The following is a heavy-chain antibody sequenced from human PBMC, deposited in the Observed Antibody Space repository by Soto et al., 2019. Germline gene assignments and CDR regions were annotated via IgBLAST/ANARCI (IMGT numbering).Heavy chain of an antibody. CDR1: GFIFSSYS. V-gene: IGHV3-48*02. D-gene: IGHD1-26*01. CDR2: ISGHSTSI. Sequence: PVGSLRLSCAASGFIFSSYSMNWVRQAPGKGLEWVSYISGHSTSIYYADSVKGRFTISRDNAKKSLSLQMNSLRDEDTAVYYCARGELDRAIDCWGQGTLVT. CDR3: ARGELDRAIDC. J-gene: IGHJ4*02.